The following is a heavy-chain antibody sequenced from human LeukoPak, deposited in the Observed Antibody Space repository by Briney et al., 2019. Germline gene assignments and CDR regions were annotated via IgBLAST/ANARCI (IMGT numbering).Heavy chain of an antibody. CDR3: ARRQRGEYGSGSLNWYFDL. CDR2: IDPSDSYT. J-gene: IGHJ2*01. Sequence: GESLRISCKGSGYSFTSYWISWVRQMPGKGLEWMGRIDPSDSYTNYSPSFQGHVTISADKSISTAYLQWSGLKASDTAMYYCARRQRGEYGSGSLNWYFDLWGRGTLVTVSS. V-gene: IGHV5-10-1*01. CDR1: GYSFTSYW. D-gene: IGHD3-10*01.